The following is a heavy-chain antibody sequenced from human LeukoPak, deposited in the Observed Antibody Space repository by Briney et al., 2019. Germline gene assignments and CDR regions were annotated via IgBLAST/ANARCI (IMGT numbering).Heavy chain of an antibody. D-gene: IGHD3-10*01. Sequence: PSETLSLTCTVSGGSISSYYWSWIRQPAGKGLEWIGRIHTSGSTNYNPSLKSRVIMSVDTSKNQFSMKLSSVTAADTAVYYCARVSMVRGAPDYYFDYWGQGTLVTVSS. CDR3: ARVSMVRGAPDYYFDY. V-gene: IGHV4-4*07. CDR1: GGSISSYY. J-gene: IGHJ4*02. CDR2: IHTSGST.